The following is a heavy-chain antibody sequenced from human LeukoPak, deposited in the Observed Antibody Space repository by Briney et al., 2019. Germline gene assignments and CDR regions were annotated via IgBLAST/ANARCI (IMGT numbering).Heavy chain of an antibody. Sequence: GGSLRLSCAASGFTFSSYWMAWVRQAPGKGLEWVANIKTNGYDKYYVDSLKGRFTIFRDNAENSLYLQMDSLRAEDTAVYYCARALYNHGWYPDYFDYWGQGTLVTVSS. D-gene: IGHD6-19*01. CDR1: GFTFSSYW. J-gene: IGHJ4*02. CDR2: IKTNGYDK. V-gene: IGHV3-7*01. CDR3: ARALYNHGWYPDYFDY.